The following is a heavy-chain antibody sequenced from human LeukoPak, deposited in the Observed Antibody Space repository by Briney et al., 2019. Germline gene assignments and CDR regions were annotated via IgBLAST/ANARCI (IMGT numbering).Heavy chain of an antibody. CDR3: ARSEPDGSGTPVYYGMDV. J-gene: IGHJ6*02. D-gene: IGHD3-10*01. CDR1: GGSISSSNW. Sequence: SETLSLTCAVSGGSISSSNWWSWVRQPPGKGLEWIGEICHSGSTYYNPSLKSRVTISVDTSKNQFSLKLSSVTAADTAVYYCARSEPDGSGTPVYYGMDVWGQGTTVTVSS. V-gene: IGHV4-4*02. CDR2: ICHSGST.